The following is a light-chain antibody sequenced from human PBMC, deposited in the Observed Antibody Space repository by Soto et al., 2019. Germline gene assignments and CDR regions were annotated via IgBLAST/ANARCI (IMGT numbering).Light chain of an antibody. V-gene: IGLV2-14*03. CDR2: AVS. CDR1: SSDVGDHNS. CDR3: GSYTTSITVI. Sequence: QSALTQPASVSGSPGQSITISCTGTSSDVGDHNSVSWYQQQPGKAPKLMIYAVSNRPSGVSNRFSGSKSGNTASLTISGLQAEEEADYYCGSYTTSITVIFGGGTKVTVL. J-gene: IGLJ2*01.